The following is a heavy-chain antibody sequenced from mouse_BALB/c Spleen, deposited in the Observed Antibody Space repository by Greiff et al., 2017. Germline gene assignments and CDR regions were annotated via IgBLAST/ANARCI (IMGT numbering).Heavy chain of an antibody. CDR1: GYSITSGYY. Sequence: EVQRVESGPGLVKPSQSLSLTCSVTGYSITSGYYWNWIRQFPGNKLEWMGYISYDGSNNYNPSLKNRISITRDTSKNQFFLKLNSVTTEDTATYYCAIYYRYDWFAYWGQGTLDTVSA. D-gene: IGHD2-14*01. CDR3: AIYYRYDWFAY. V-gene: IGHV3-6*02. CDR2: ISYDGSN. J-gene: IGHJ3*01.